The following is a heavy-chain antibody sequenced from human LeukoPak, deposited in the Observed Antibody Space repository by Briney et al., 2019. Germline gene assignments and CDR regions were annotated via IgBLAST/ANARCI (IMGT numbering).Heavy chain of an antibody. CDR1: GFTFSSYG. V-gene: IGHV3-23*01. Sequence: GGSLRLSCAASGFTFSSYGMSWVRQAPGKGLEWVPAISGSGGSTYYADSVKGRFTISRDNSKNTLYLQMNSLRAEDTAVYYCAKSSGWYYYMDVWGKGTTVTISS. CDR3: AKSSGWYYYMDV. D-gene: IGHD6-19*01. CDR2: ISGSGGST. J-gene: IGHJ6*03.